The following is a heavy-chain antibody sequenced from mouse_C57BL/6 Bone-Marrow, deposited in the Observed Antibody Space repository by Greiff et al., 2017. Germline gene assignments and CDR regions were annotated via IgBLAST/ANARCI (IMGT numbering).Heavy chain of an antibody. V-gene: IGHV5-6*02. Sequence: EVKLMESGGDLVKPGGSLKLSCAASGFTFSSYGMSWVRQTPDKRLEWVATISSGGSYTYYPDSVKWRFTISRDNAMNTLYLQMSSLKSEDTAMYYGARHESIYYGYYECDYWGQGTTLTVSS. D-gene: IGHD2-1*01. CDR3: ARHESIYYGYYECDY. CDR2: ISSGGSYT. J-gene: IGHJ2*01. CDR1: GFTFSSYG.